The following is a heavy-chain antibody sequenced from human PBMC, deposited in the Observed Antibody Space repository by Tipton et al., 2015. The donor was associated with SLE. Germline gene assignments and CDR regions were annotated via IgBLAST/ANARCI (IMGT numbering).Heavy chain of an antibody. J-gene: IGHJ6*03. Sequence: TLSLTCSVSNGPINSYYWSWIRQPPGKGLEWIGYIYYSGSTNYNPSLKSRVTISVDTSKNQFSLKLSSVTAADTAVYYCARAGLGYTYYYYMDVWGKGTTVTVSS. CDR3: ARAGLGYTYYYYMDV. CDR2: IYYSGST. D-gene: IGHD5-18*01. CDR1: NGPINSYY. V-gene: IGHV4-59*01.